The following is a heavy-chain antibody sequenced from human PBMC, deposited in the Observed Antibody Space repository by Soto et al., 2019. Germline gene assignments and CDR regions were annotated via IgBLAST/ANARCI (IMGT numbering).Heavy chain of an antibody. CDR3: ARLWNYYDSSGYLFVY. Sequence: ASGQVSCKVSGYTLTDLSMHWVRQAPGKGLEWMGGFDPEDGETIYAQKFQGRVTMTEDTSTDTAYMELSSLRSEDTAVYYCARLWNYYDSSGYLFVYWGQGTMVTVS. J-gene: IGHJ4*02. CDR2: FDPEDGET. V-gene: IGHV1-24*01. D-gene: IGHD3-22*01. CDR1: GYTLTDLS.